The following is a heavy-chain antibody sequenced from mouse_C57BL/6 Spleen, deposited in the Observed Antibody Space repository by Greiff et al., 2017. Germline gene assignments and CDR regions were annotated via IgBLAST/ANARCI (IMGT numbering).Heavy chain of an antibody. V-gene: IGHV1-26*01. CDR3: ARGYYGSSPLWYFDV. CDR1: GYTFTDYY. D-gene: IGHD1-1*01. CDR2: INPNNGGT. Sequence: EVQLQQSGPELVKPGASVKISCKASGYTFTDYYMNWVKQSHGKSLEWIGDINPNNGGTSYNQKFKGKATLTVDKSSSTAYMELRSLTSEDSAVYYCARGYYGSSPLWYFDVWGTGTTVTVSS. J-gene: IGHJ1*03.